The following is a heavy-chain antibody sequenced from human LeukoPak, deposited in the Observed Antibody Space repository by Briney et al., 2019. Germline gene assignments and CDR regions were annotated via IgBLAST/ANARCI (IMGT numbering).Heavy chain of an antibody. J-gene: IGHJ6*03. CDR1: GYSFTSYW. CDR2: IYPGDSDT. CDR3: ARHLSAHSSSSSNGFGYYYYYMDV. V-gene: IGHV5-51*01. D-gene: IGHD6-6*01. Sequence: GESLKISCKGSGYSFTSYWIGWVRQMPGKGLEWMGIIYPGDSDTRYSPSFQGQVTISADKSISTAYLQWSSLKASDTAMYYCARHLSAHSSSSSNGFGYYYYYMDVWGKGTTVTISS.